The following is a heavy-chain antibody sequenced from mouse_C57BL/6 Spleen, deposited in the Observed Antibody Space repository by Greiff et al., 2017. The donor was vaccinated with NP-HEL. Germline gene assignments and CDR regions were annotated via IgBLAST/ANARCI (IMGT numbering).Heavy chain of an antibody. Sequence: EVKLVESVAELVRPGASVKLSCTASGFNIKNTYMHWVKQRPEQGLEWIGRIDPANGNTKYAPKFQGKATITADTSSNTAYLQLSSLTSEDTAIYYCARSGNYGVAWFAYWGQGTLVTVSA. CDR3: ARSGNYGVAWFAY. CDR2: IDPANGNT. D-gene: IGHD2-1*01. V-gene: IGHV14-3*01. J-gene: IGHJ3*01. CDR1: GFNIKNTY.